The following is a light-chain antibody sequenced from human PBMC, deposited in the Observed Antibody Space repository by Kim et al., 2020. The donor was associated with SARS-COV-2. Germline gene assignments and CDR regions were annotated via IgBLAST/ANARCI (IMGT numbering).Light chain of an antibody. CDR1: HSIGIN. V-gene: IGKV3-20*01. CDR2: GAS. CDR3: QQYGSSPRT. J-gene: IGKJ1*01. Sequence: LSPGEGATLSCRASHSIGINLAWYQQTRGQAPRLLIYGASSRATGIPDRFSGSGSATDFTLTISRLEPEDFAVYYCQQYGSSPRTFGQGTKVDIK.